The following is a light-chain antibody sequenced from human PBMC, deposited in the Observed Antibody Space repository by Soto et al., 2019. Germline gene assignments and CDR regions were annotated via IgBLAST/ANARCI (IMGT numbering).Light chain of an antibody. CDR2: DAS. Sequence: EIVLTQSPATLSLSPGERATLSCRASQSVSSYLAWYQQKPGQAPRLLIYDASNRATGIPARFSGSVSGTGFTLTISSLEPENFAVYYCQQRSNSYTFGQGTKLEIK. J-gene: IGKJ2*01. CDR1: QSVSSY. CDR3: QQRSNSYT. V-gene: IGKV3-11*01.